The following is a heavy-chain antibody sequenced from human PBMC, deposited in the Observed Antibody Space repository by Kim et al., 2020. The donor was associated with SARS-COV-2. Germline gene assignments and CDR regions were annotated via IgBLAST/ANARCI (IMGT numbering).Heavy chain of an antibody. V-gene: IGHV5-51*01. Sequence: GESLKISCKASGYIFTRYWIGWVRQMPGKGLQWVGHIYPGDSDTRYSPSFRGQVTILADKSVSTAYLLWSSLKASDTAMYYCARHGTGTTDAFDIWGQGTMVTVSS. CDR2: IYPGDSDT. D-gene: IGHD1-7*01. CDR3: ARHGTGTTDAFDI. J-gene: IGHJ3*02. CDR1: GYIFTRYW.